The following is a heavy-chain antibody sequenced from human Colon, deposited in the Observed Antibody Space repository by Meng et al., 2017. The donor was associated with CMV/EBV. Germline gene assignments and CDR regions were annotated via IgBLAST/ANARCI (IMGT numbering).Heavy chain of an antibody. J-gene: IGHJ4*02. CDR1: GYTFTAHY. CDR2: INPNSGAT. V-gene: IGHV1-2*05. D-gene: IGHD3-22*01. Sequence: KVSCEASGYTFTAHYMNWVRQAPGQGLEWMGRINPNSGATDYAQKFQGRITMARDTSISTIYMEVSRLTSDDTGIYYCTRKFDGYYDYWGQGTLVTVSS. CDR3: TRKFDGYYDY.